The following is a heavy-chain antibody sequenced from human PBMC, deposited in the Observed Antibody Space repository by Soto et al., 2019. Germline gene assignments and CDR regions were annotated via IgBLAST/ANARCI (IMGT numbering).Heavy chain of an antibody. CDR2: IIPIFGTA. D-gene: IGHD3-3*01. V-gene: IGHV1-69*06. CDR3: ARVRDFWSGYYDY. Sequence: SVKVSCKASGGTFSSYAISWVRQAPGQGLEWMGGIIPIFGTANYAQKFQGRVTITADKSTSTAYMELSSLRSEDTAVYYCARVRDFWSGYYDYWGQGTLVTSPQ. CDR1: GGTFSSYA. J-gene: IGHJ4*02.